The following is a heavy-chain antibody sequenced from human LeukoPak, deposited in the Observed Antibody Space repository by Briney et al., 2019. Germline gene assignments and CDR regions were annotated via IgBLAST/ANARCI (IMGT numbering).Heavy chain of an antibody. V-gene: IGHV3-23*01. CDR3: AKGPSSGWSRDHYGMDV. CDR2: ISWSGGNS. D-gene: IGHD6-19*01. Sequence: QPGGSLRLSCAASGFTFSNYAMTWVRQAPGKGLEFVTSISWSGGNSYYADSVKGRFTISRDNSKNTLYLQMNNLRAEDTAVYYCAKGPSSGWSRDHYGMDVWGQGTTVTVSS. CDR1: GFTFSNYA. J-gene: IGHJ6*02.